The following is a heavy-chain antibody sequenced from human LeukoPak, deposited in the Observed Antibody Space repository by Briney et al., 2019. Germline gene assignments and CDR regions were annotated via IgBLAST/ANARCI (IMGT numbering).Heavy chain of an antibody. J-gene: IGHJ4*02. V-gene: IGHV3-11*01. CDR1: GFTFSDYF. CDR3: ARDQSYYGV. D-gene: IGHD2-21*01. Sequence: PGGSLRLSCAGSGFTFSDYFLTWIRQAPGKGLEWVSGISASGTSIYYADSVKGRFTISRDNAKNSVFLQMNSLRAEDTAVYYCARDQSYYGVWGQGTLVTVSS. CDR2: ISASGTSI.